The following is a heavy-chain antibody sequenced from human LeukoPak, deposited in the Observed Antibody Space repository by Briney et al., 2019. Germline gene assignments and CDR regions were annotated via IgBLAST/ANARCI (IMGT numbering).Heavy chain of an antibody. Sequence: GGSLRLSCAASGFTFSSYAMSWVRQAPGKGLEWVSASSGSGGSTYYADSVKGRFTISRDNSENTLFVQMNSLRAEDTAVYYCAKVTDHYGSGSSHWGQGTLVTVSS. CDR3: AKVTDHYGSGSSH. CDR2: SSGSGGST. D-gene: IGHD3-10*01. CDR1: GFTFSSYA. V-gene: IGHV3-23*01. J-gene: IGHJ4*02.